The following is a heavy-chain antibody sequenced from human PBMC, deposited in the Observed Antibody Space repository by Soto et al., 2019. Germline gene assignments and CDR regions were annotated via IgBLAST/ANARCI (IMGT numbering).Heavy chain of an antibody. CDR2: IIPIFGTA. J-gene: IGHJ6*02. D-gene: IGHD2-15*01. V-gene: IGHV1-69*13. CDR1: GGTFSSYA. CDR3: ARDWFRGGSPTLNPYYYYGMGV. Sequence: ASVKVSCKASGGTFSSYAISWVRQAPGQGLEWMGGIIPIFGTANYAQKFQGRVTITADESTSTAYMELSSLRSEDTAVYYCARDWFRGGSPTLNPYYYYGMGVWGQGTTVTVSS.